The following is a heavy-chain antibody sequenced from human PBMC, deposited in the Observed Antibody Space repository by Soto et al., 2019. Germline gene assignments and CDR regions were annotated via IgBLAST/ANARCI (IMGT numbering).Heavy chain of an antibody. J-gene: IGHJ6*02. CDR1: GGSISSYY. D-gene: IGHD2-2*01. V-gene: IGHV4-59*01. Sequence: QVQLQESGPGLVKPSETLSLTCTVSGGSISSYYWSWIRQSPGKGLEWIGYIHYSGSTKSNPSLKSRFTTSVDTSRNQVSLKLSSVTAADSAVYFCARARYQLLHPYYYGMDVWGQGTTVTVSS. CDR3: ARARYQLLHPYYYGMDV. CDR2: IHYSGST.